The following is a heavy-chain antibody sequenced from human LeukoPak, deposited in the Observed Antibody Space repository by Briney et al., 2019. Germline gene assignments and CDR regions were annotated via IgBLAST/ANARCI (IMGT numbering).Heavy chain of an antibody. CDR2: IKQDGSEK. CDR1: GFTSSSHW. J-gene: IGHJ4*02. V-gene: IGHV3-7*05. D-gene: IGHD6-13*01. CDR3: ARRGTSSSWAHFDY. Sequence: GGSLRLSCAASGFTSSSHWMTWVRQAPGKGLEWVANIKQDGSEKYCVDSVKGRFTISRDNAKNSLYLQMNSLGGEDTAVYYCARRGTSSSWAHFDYWGQGTLVTVSS.